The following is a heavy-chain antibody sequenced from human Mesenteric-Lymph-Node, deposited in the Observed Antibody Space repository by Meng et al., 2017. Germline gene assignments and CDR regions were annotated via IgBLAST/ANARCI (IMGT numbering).Heavy chain of an antibody. CDR1: GGSISSGDYY. CDR3: ATQESRDGHNPY. J-gene: IGHJ4*02. D-gene: IGHD5-24*01. V-gene: IGHV4-30-4*01. CDR2: MYHSGTT. Sequence: QLQRQESGPGLVKPSQTLSLTCTVSGGSISSGDYYWSWIRQSPGKGLEWIGEMYHSGTTNYNPSLKSRVTISMGKSNNQLSLKLNSVTAADTAVYYCATQESRDGHNPYWGQGTLVTVSS.